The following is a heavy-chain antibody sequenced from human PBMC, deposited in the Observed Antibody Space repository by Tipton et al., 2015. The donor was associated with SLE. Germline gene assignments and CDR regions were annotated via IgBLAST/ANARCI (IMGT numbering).Heavy chain of an antibody. J-gene: IGHJ3*02. CDR1: GGSISSSSYY. D-gene: IGHD3-10*01. CDR3: ARPLTMVSPAAFDI. Sequence: TLSLTCTVSGGSISSSSYYWGWIRQPPGKGLEWIGSIYYSGSTYYNPSLKSRVTISVDTSKNQFSLKLSSVTAADTAVYYCARPLTMVSPAAFDIWGQGTMVTVSS. V-gene: IGHV4-39*01. CDR2: IYYSGST.